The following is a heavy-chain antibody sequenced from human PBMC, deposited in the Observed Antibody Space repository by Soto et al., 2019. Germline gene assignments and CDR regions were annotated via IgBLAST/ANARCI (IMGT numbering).Heavy chain of an antibody. D-gene: IGHD3-10*01. CDR1: GGSISSSSYY. CDR2: IYSSGST. V-gene: IGHV4-39*01. CDR3: ASSEFH. J-gene: IGHJ4*02. Sequence: QLHLQESGPGLVKPSETLSLTCTVSGGSISSSSYYWGWIRQAPGKGLEWIGRIYSSGSTYYNPSPKSRVTISVDTSKTQFSLKLSSVTAATSAVYYWASSEFHWGQGTLVTVSS.